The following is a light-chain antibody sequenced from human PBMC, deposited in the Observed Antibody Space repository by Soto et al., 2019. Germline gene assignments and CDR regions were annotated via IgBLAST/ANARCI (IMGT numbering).Light chain of an antibody. CDR3: SSYTSSSTL. CDR2: EGS. J-gene: IGLJ1*01. V-gene: IGLV2-14*02. Sequence: QSVLTQPASVSGSPGQSITISCTGTSSDVGSYNLVSWYQQHPGKAPKLMIYEGSKRPSGVSNRFSGSKSGSTASLTISGLQAEDEADYYCSSYTSSSTLFGTGTKVTVL. CDR1: SSDVGSYNL.